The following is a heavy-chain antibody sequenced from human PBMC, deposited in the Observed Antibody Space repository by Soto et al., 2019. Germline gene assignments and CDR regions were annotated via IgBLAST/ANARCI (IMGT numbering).Heavy chain of an antibody. V-gene: IGHV3-30-3*01. J-gene: IGHJ4*02. D-gene: IGHD6-6*01. CDR2: ISYDGSNK. Sequence: GGSLRLSCAASGFTFSSYAMHWVRQAPGKGLEWVAVISYDGSNKYYADSVKGRFTISRDNSKNTLYLQMNSLRAEDTAVYYCARDRDSSSSRPQFDYWGQGTLVTVSS. CDR3: ARDRDSSSSRPQFDY. CDR1: GFTFSSYA.